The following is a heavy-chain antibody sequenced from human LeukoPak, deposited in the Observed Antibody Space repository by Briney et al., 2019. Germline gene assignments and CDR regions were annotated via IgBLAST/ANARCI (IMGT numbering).Heavy chain of an antibody. CDR3: ARQPPRRDFGDYGVTRYYNYMDV. D-gene: IGHD4-17*01. J-gene: IGHJ6*03. CDR1: GGSFTDSY. Sequence: KSSETLSLTCAVYGGSFTDSYWRWIRHSPGKGLQWIGEINHSGAAKYNPSLKRRVSMSVDTSKNQFSLRLRSVTAADTAVYYCARQPPRRDFGDYGVTRYYNYMDVWAKGTTVTISS. CDR2: INHSGAA. V-gene: IGHV4-34*01.